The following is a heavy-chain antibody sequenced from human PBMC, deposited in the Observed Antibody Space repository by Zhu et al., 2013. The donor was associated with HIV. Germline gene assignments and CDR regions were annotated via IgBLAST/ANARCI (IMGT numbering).Heavy chain of an antibody. J-gene: IGHJ4*02. CDR2: MNPNSGNT. CDR3: ALGITMVRGVITPFDY. CDR1: GYTFTSYD. Sequence: QVQLVQSGAEVKKPGASVKVSCKASGYTFTSYDINWVRQATGQGLEWMGWMNPNSGNTGYAQKFQGRVTITRNTSISTAYMELSSLRSEDTAVYYCALGITMVRGVITPFDYWGQGTLVTVSS. D-gene: IGHD3-10*01. V-gene: IGHV1-8*03.